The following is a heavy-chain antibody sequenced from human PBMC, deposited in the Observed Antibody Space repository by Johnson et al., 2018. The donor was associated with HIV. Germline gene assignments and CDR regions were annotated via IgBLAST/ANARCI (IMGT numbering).Heavy chain of an antibody. CDR1: GFTFSSYA. Sequence: QVLLVESGGGLVQPGGSLRLSCAASGFTFSSYAMHWVRQAPGKGLEWVAVISYDGSNKYYADSVKGRFTISRDNSKNTLYLQMNSLRAEDTAVYYCASCESDSSGRGAFDIWGQGTMVTVSS. D-gene: IGHD3-22*01. CDR3: ASCESDSSGRGAFDI. J-gene: IGHJ3*02. V-gene: IGHV3-30-3*01. CDR2: ISYDGSNK.